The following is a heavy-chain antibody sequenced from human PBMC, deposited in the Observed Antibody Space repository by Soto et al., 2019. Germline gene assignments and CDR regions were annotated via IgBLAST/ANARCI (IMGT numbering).Heavy chain of an antibody. D-gene: IGHD6-6*01. CDR2: ISGSGKDT. CDR3: ARVHLVAVSAFYCAMDV. V-gene: IGHV3-21*01. CDR1: GFDLTSSR. Sequence: GGSLRLSCVASGFDLTSSRMNWVRQAPGKGLEWVASISGSGKDTCYRHSVKGRFAISRDSAGTSLFLRMDSVKVEDTAVYRCARVHLVAVSAFYCAMDVWGPGTAVTVSS. J-gene: IGHJ6*02.